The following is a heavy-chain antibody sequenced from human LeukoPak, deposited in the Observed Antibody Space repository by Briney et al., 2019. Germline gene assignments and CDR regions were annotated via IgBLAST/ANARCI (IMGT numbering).Heavy chain of an antibody. Sequence: PSETLSLTCAVYGGSFSGYYWSWIRQPPGKGLEWIGEINHSGSTNYNPSLKSRVTISVDTSKNQFSLKLSSVTAADTAVYYCARGWTFLTGYYNSLFWFDPWGQGTLVTVSS. J-gene: IGHJ5*02. CDR1: GGSFSGYY. D-gene: IGHD3-9*01. CDR2: INHSGST. CDR3: ARGWTFLTGYYNSLFWFDP. V-gene: IGHV4-34*01.